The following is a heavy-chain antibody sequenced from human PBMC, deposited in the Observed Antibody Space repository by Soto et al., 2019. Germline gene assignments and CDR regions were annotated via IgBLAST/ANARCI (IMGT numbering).Heavy chain of an antibody. V-gene: IGHV3-23*01. D-gene: IGHD2-15*01. CDR2: ISGSGGST. Sequence: EVQLLESGGGLVQPGGSLRLSCAASGFTLGTYVMTWVRQAPGKGLEWASAISGSGGSTNYADPVNGRFTISRDNTKNTLYLQMNSLGFDVTAVYYCAKDRMGSYCSGGTCYSYDYWGQGTLVTVPS. J-gene: IGHJ4*02. CDR3: AKDRMGSYCSGGTCYSYDY. CDR1: GFTLGTYV.